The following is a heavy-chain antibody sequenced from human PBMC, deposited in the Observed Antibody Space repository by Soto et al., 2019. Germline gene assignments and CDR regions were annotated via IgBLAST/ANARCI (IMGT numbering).Heavy chain of an antibody. Sequence: QVHLQESGPGLVKPSGTLSLTCAVSGASISSGSWWSWVRQPPGKGLEWIGEIFHDGSTNYNPSLKSRVTMSVDKAKTYFSLELTSVTAADTALYYCARDEYNDSSDWGQGTLVTVSS. V-gene: IGHV4-4*02. CDR3: ARDEYNDSSD. CDR1: GASISSGSW. CDR2: IFHDGST. D-gene: IGHD1-1*01. J-gene: IGHJ4*02.